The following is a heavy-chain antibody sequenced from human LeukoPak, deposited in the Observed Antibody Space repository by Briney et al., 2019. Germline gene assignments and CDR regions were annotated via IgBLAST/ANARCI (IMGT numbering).Heavy chain of an antibody. CDR3: ARDFFPVVDSTWYEIGY. Sequence: GGSLRLSCAASGFTFSSYAMSWVRQAPGKGLEWVTLISYDGYDKSYADSVRGRFTISRDNSRNTLYLQMDSLRSEDTAVYYCARDFFPVVDSTWYEIGYWGQGTLVTVSS. D-gene: IGHD2-21*01. CDR1: GFTFSSYA. V-gene: IGHV3-30-3*01. J-gene: IGHJ4*02. CDR2: ISYDGYDK.